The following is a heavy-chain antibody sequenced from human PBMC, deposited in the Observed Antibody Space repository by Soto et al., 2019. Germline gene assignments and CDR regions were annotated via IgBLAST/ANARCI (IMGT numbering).Heavy chain of an antibody. CDR3: VRSKGGYSYGTPFDY. D-gene: IGHD5-18*01. V-gene: IGHV3-9*01. Sequence: DVQLEESGGALVQPGRSLRLSCAASGFTFDDYAMYWVRQVLGKGLEWVSSISWNSGNIGYADSVKGRFTTSRENAENSLYLQMNSLRPEDTALYYCVRSKGGYSYGTPFDYWGQGTLVTVSS. J-gene: IGHJ4*02. CDR1: GFTFDDYA. CDR2: ISWNSGNI.